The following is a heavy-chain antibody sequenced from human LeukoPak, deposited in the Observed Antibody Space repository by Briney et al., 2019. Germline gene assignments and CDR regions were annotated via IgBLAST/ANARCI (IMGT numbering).Heavy chain of an antibody. CDR3: ARDRYDILTGINWFDP. D-gene: IGHD3-9*01. Sequence: SETLSLTCTVSGVSISSYYWSWIRQPAGKGLEWIGRIYTSGSTNYNPSLKSRVTMSVDTSKNQFSLKLSSVTAADTAVYYCARDRYDILTGINWFDPWGQGTLVTVSS. CDR1: GVSISSYY. CDR2: IYTSGST. V-gene: IGHV4-4*07. J-gene: IGHJ5*02.